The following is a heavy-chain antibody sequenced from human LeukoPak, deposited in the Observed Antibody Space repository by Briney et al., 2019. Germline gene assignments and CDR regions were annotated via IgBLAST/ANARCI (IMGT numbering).Heavy chain of an antibody. J-gene: IGHJ4*02. V-gene: IGHV3-30*18. CDR3: AKPYSYGHPYYFDY. CDR1: GFTFSSYG. D-gene: IGHD5-18*01. CDR2: ISYDGSNK. Sequence: GGSLRLSCAASGFTFSSYGMHWVRQAPGKGLEWVAVISYDGSNKYYADSVKGRFTISRDNSKNTLYLQMNSLRAEDTAVYYCAKPYSYGHPYYFDYWGQGTLVTVSS.